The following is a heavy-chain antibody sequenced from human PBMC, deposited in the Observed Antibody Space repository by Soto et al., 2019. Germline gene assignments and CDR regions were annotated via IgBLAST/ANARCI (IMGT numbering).Heavy chain of an antibody. J-gene: IGHJ4*02. CDR1: GGSISSYY. CDR3: ARHNYGSGSTYFDY. V-gene: IGHV4-59*08. Sequence: SETLSLTCTVSGGSISSYYWNWIRQPPGKGLEWIGYIYYSGSTYYNPSLKSRVTISVDTSKNQFSLKLSSVTAADTAVYYCARHNYGSGSTYFDYWGQGPLVTVSS. D-gene: IGHD3-10*01. CDR2: IYYSGST.